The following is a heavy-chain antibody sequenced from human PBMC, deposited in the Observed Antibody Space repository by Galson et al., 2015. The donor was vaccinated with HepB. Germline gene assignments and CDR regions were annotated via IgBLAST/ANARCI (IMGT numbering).Heavy chain of an antibody. J-gene: IGHJ4*02. CDR2: IIPILGIA. D-gene: IGHD3-3*01. Sequence: SVKVSCKASGGTFSSYAISWVRQAPGQGLEWMGGIIPILGIANYAQKFQGRVTITADKSTSTAYMELSSLRSEDTAVYYCARQILEWPRRGHFGYWGQGTLVTVSS. CDR1: GGTFSSYA. CDR3: ARQILEWPRRGHFGY. V-gene: IGHV1-69*10.